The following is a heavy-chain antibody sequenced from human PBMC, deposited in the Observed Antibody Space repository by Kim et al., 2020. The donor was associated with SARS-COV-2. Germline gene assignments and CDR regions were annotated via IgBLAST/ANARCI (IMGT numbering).Heavy chain of an antibody. CDR3: AKDIKESGHSYGWEPHLGFDY. CDR2: IGWNNGNI. CDR1: GFTFDDYA. Sequence: GGSLRLSCAASGFTFDDYAMHWVRQAPGKGLEWVSGIGWNNGNIAYVDSVKGRFTISRDNAKNSLYLQMNSLRPEDTAFYYCAKDIKESGHSYGWEPHLGFDYWGQGILVTVSS. D-gene: IGHD5-18*01. J-gene: IGHJ4*02. V-gene: IGHV3-9*01.